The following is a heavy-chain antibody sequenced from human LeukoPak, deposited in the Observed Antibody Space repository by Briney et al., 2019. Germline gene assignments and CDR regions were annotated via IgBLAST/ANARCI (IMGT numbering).Heavy chain of an antibody. D-gene: IGHD2-2*01. V-gene: IGHV4-34*01. Sequence: SETLSLTCAVYGGSFSGYYWSWIRQPPGKGLEWIGEINHSGSTNYNPSLKSRVTISVGTSKNQFSLKLSSVTAADTAVYYCARVPILGYCSSTSCRPKYFDYWGQGTLVTVSS. CDR2: INHSGST. J-gene: IGHJ4*02. CDR1: GGSFSGYY. CDR3: ARVPILGYCSSTSCRPKYFDY.